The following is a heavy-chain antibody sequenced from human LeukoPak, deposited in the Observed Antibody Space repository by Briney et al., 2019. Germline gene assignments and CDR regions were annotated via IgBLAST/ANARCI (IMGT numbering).Heavy chain of an antibody. J-gene: IGHJ4*02. CDR1: GFTFSSYG. CDR3: ARDRPTIVGATFTFDY. CDR2: IRYDGSNK. D-gene: IGHD1-26*01. V-gene: IGHV3-30*02. Sequence: GGSLRLSCAASGFTFSSYGMHWVRQAPGKGLEWVAFIRYDGSNKYYADSVKGRFTISRDNAKNSLYLQMNSLRAEDTAVYYCARDRPTIVGATFTFDYWGQGTLVTVSS.